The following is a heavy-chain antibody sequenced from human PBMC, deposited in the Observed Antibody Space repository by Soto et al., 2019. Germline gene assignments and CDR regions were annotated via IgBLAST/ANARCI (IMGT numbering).Heavy chain of an antibody. CDR3: ARGGYGDY. V-gene: IGHV1-18*01. D-gene: IGHD1-1*01. Sequence: QVHLVQSGAEVKKPGASVKVSCKGSGYAFTTYGITWVRQAPGQGLEWMGWISAHNGNTNYAQKRQGRVTVNRETSTSTAYMELRSLRADDAAVYYCARGGYGDYWGQGALVTVSS. CDR2: ISAHNGNT. J-gene: IGHJ4*02. CDR1: GYAFTTYG.